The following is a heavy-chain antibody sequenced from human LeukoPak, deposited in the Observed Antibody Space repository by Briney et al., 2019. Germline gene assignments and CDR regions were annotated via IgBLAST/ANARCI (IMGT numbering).Heavy chain of an antibody. CDR3: ARGRVWIDV. CDR1: GGSFSGYY. Sequence: SETLSLTCAVYGGSFSGYYWNWIRQPPGKGLEWIGEINHSRSTNYNPSLNRRVTISVDTSKNQSSLKLSSLTAAAAAVYYCARGRVWIDVWGQATTVTVYS. D-gene: IGHD1-1*01. J-gene: IGHJ6*02. CDR2: INHSRST. V-gene: IGHV4-34*01.